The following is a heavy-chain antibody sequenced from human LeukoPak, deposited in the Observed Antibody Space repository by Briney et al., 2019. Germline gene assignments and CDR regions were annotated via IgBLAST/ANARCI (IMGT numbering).Heavy chain of an antibody. Sequence: ASVKVSCKASGYTFRNYAMNWVRQAPGQGLEWMGWIHPSTGNPTYAQAFTGRFVFSLDTSVSTTYLQLSSLKTEDTAVYYCARAYQRLGQLSLPDYWGQGTLVTVSS. J-gene: IGHJ4*02. D-gene: IGHD3-16*02. CDR3: ARAYQRLGQLSLPDY. V-gene: IGHV7-4-1*02. CDR1: GYTFRNYA. CDR2: IHPSTGNP.